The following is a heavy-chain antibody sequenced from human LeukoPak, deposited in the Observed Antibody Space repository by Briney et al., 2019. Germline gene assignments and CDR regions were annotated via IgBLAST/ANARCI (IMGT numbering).Heavy chain of an antibody. CDR3: ARDLIRWFDP. J-gene: IGHJ5*02. Sequence: PSETLSLTCTVSGGSISSYYWSWIRQPPGKGLEWIGYIYYSGSTNYNPSLKSRVTISVDTSKNQFSLKLSSVTAADTAVYYCARDLIRWFDPWGQGTLVTVSS. D-gene: IGHD3-3*02. V-gene: IGHV4-59*01. CDR1: GGSISSYY. CDR2: IYYSGST.